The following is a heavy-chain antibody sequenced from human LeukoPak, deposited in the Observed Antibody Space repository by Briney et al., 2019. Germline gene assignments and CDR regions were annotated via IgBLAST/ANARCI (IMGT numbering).Heavy chain of an antibody. D-gene: IGHD3-10*01. Sequence: ASETLSLTCTVSGGSISSYYWSWIRQPPGKGLEWIGYIYYSGSTNYNPSLKSRVTISVDTSKNQFSLKLSSVTAADTAVYYCAKGGGYYDSRLDYWGQGTLVTVSS. CDR2: IYYSGST. CDR1: GGSISSYY. CDR3: AKGGGYYDSRLDY. V-gene: IGHV4-59*01. J-gene: IGHJ4*02.